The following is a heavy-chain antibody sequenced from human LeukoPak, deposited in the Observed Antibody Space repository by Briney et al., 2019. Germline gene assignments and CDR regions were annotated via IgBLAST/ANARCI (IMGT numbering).Heavy chain of an antibody. CDR1: GGSFSGYY. CDR2: ISHSGST. D-gene: IGHD6-19*01. J-gene: IGHJ4*02. CDR3: ARGGMYSSYSY. V-gene: IGHV4-34*01. Sequence: SETLSLTCAVYGGSFSGYYWSWIRQPPGKGLEWIGEISHSGSTNYNPSLKSRVTISVDTSKNQFSLKLSSVTAADTAVYYCARGGMYSSYSYWGQGTLVTVSS.